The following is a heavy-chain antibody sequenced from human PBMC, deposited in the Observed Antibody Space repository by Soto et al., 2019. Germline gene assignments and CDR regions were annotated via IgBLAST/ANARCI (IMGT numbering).Heavy chain of an antibody. CDR1: GFTFSSYG. D-gene: IGHD3-3*01. J-gene: IGHJ4*02. CDR3: ARDFVYYDFWSGYWLSFYFDY. V-gene: IGHV3-33*01. Sequence: GGSLRLSCAASGFTFSSYGMHWVRQAPGKGLEWVAVIWYDGSNKYYADSVKGRFTISRDNSKNTLYLQMNSLRAEDTAVYYCARDFVYYDFWSGYWLSFYFDYWGQGTLVTVSS. CDR2: IWYDGSNK.